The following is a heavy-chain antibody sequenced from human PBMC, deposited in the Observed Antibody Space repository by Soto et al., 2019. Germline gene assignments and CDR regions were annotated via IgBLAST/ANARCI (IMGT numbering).Heavy chain of an antibody. CDR3: ARGWIAAAGTPLFDY. CDR1: GGSFSGYY. V-gene: IGHV4-34*01. CDR2: INHSGST. Sequence: SETLSLTCAVYGGSFSGYYWSWIRQPPGKGLKWIGEINHSGSTNYNPSLKSRVTISVDTSKNQFSLKLSSVTAADIAVYYCARGWIAAAGTPLFDYWGQGTLVTVSS. D-gene: IGHD6-13*01. J-gene: IGHJ4*02.